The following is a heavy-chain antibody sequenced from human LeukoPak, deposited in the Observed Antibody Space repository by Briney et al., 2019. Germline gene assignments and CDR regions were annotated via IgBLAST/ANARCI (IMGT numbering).Heavy chain of an antibody. CDR3: AKIPWYYDSSGYSLDY. Sequence: RSGGSLRLSCAASGFTFSDYYMSWIRQAPGKGLEWVAVISYGGSNKYYADSVKGRFTISRDNSKNTLYLQMNSLRAEDTAVYYCAKIPWYYDSSGYSLDYWGQGTLVTVSS. V-gene: IGHV3-30*18. D-gene: IGHD3-22*01. J-gene: IGHJ4*02. CDR2: ISYGGSNK. CDR1: GFTFSDYY.